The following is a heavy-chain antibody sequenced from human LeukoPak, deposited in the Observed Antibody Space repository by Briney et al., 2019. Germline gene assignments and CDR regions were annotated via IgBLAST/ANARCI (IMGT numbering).Heavy chain of an antibody. Sequence: PGGALRLSCAASGFSFSDYWMSWVRQAPGKGLEWVANIKKDGSEKYCVDSVKGRFTISRDNAKDSLYLQMNSLRVEDTAVYYCARGGGHYEDFDYWGQGTLVTVSS. D-gene: IGHD3-16*01. V-gene: IGHV3-7*01. CDR2: IKKDGSEK. CDR3: ARGGGHYEDFDY. CDR1: GFSFSDYW. J-gene: IGHJ4*02.